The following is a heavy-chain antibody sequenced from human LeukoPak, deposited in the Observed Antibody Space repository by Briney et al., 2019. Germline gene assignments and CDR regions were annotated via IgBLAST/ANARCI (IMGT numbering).Heavy chain of an antibody. J-gene: IGHJ6*03. V-gene: IGHV4-39*07. CDR1: GGSISSSSYY. CDR2: IYYSGST. Sequence: PSETLSLTCTVSGGSISSSSYYWGWIRQPPGKGLEWIGSIYYSGSTHYNPSLKSRVTISVDTSKNQFSLKVSSVTAADTAVYYCARVGCSSSSCNVSYYYHYYYMDVWGKGTTVTVSS. CDR3: ARVGCSSSSCNVSYYYHYYYMDV. D-gene: IGHD2-2*01.